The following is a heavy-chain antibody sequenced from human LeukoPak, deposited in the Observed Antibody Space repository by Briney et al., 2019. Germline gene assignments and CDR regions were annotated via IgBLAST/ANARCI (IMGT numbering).Heavy chain of an antibody. CDR2: ISGSSRTI. D-gene: IGHD3-22*01. Sequence: GGSLRLSCAASGINFSGYSMHWVRQAPGKGLEWVSYISGSSRTIYYADSVKGRFTISRDNAKNSLHLQINSLRDEDTAVYYCAIRGYYDTTYAYDYRAMDVWGQGTAVTVSS. CDR3: AIRGYYDTTYAYDYRAMDV. V-gene: IGHV3-48*02. J-gene: IGHJ6*02. CDR1: GINFSGYS.